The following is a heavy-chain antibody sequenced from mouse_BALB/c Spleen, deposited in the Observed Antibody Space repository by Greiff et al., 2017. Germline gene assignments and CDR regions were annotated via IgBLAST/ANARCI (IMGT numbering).Heavy chain of an antibody. J-gene: IGHJ2*01. Sequence: EVQGVESGGGLVKPGGSLKLSCAASGFTFSSYAMSWVRQTPEKRLEWVASISSGGSTYYPDSVKGRFTISRDNARNILYLQMSSLRSEDTAMYYCAREYRYDRGSNYFDYWGQGTTLTVSS. CDR1: GFTFSSYA. CDR2: ISSGGST. D-gene: IGHD2-14*01. CDR3: AREYRYDRGSNYFDY. V-gene: IGHV5-6-5*01.